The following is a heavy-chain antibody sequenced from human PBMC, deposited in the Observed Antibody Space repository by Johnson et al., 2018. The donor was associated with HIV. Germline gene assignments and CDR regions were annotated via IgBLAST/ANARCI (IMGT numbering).Heavy chain of an antibody. CDR2: IRSKANSYAT. CDR3: AREPHNFWSPDAFDI. D-gene: IGHD3-3*01. Sequence: VQLVESGGGLVQPGGSLKLSCAASGFTFSGSAMHWVRQASGKGLEWVGRIRSKANSYATAYAASVKGRFTISRDDSKNSLYLQMNSLKTEDTAVYYCAREPHNFWSPDAFDIWGQGTMVTVSS. V-gene: IGHV3-73*01. J-gene: IGHJ3*02. CDR1: GFTFSGSA.